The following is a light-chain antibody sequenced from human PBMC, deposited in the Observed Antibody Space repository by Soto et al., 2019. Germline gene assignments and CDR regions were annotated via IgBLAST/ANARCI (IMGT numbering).Light chain of an antibody. CDR3: ETWDSNTRV. CDR1: SSDVGGYNY. Sequence: QSVLTQPASVSGSPGQSITISCTGTSSDVGGYNYVSWYQQHPGKAPKLMIYDVSNRPSGVSNRFSGSKSGNTASLTISGLQAEDEADYYCETWDSNTRVFGGGTKLTVL. CDR2: DVS. V-gene: IGLV2-14*01. J-gene: IGLJ3*02.